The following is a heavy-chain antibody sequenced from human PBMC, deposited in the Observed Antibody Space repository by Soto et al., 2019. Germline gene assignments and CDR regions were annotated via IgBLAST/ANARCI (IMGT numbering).Heavy chain of an antibody. CDR2: VYHPGAT. CDR3: AREGHSSWEWLDP. Sequence: QVQLQESGPGLVEPSQTLSLVCSVSGDPLRYGGYYWIWVRQSPGKALEWIGFVYHPGATYYHPSLESRVTMAVDMSKNDFSLKLTSVTAAYTATCYCAREGHSSWEWLDPWGQIILFTVSS. CDR1: GDPLRYGGYY. J-gene: IGHJ5*02. V-gene: IGHV4-31*03. D-gene: IGHD1-26*01.